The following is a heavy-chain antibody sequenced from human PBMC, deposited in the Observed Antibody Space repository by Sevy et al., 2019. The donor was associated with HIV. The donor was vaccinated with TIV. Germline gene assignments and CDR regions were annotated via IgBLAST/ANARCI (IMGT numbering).Heavy chain of an antibody. CDR2: ISSSGDAI. J-gene: IGHJ4*02. Sequence: GGSLRLSCAASGFTFSDYYMSWIRQAPGKGLQWISYISSSGDAIYYADSVKGRFTISRDNSKNTLFLQMNSLGVEDTAVYYCLGYCSSTNCRFAYWGQGTLVTVSS. CDR1: GFTFSDYY. V-gene: IGHV3-11*04. D-gene: IGHD2-2*01. CDR3: LGYCSSTNCRFAY.